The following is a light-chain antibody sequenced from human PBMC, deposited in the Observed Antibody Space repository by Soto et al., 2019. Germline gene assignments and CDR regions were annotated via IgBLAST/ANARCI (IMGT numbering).Light chain of an antibody. V-gene: IGKV3-15*01. CDR2: GAS. J-gene: IGKJ4*01. CDR1: QSVSDD. CDR3: HQYNNWPQT. Sequence: IVLTQSPAALSVSPVERVSLSCRASQSVSDDLAWYQQKPGKAPRLVIHGASTRATDFPARFSGSGSGTEFTLTISSLQSEDFGVYFCHQYNNWPQTFGGGTKVEIK.